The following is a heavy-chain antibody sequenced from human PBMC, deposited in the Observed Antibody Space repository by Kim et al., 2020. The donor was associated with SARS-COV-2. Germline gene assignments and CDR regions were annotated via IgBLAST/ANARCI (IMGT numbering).Heavy chain of an antibody. CDR2: ISSSSSYI. Sequence: GGSLRLSCAASGFTFSSYSMNWVRQAPGKGLEWVSSISSSSSYIYYADSVKGRFTISRDNAKNSLYLQMNSLRAEDTAVYYCAREEEWFGELLSDDAFDIWGQGTMVTVSS. CDR3: AREEEWFGELLSDDAFDI. J-gene: IGHJ3*02. D-gene: IGHD3-10*01. V-gene: IGHV3-21*01. CDR1: GFTFSSYS.